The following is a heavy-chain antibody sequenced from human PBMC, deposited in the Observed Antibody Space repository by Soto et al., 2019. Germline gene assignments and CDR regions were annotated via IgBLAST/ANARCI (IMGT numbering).Heavy chain of an antibody. V-gene: IGHV3-23*01. D-gene: IGHD3-22*01. J-gene: IGHJ3*02. Sequence: SLRLSCAASGFTFSSYAMSWVRQAPGKGLEWVSAISGSGGSTYYADSVKGRFTISRDNSKNTLYLQMNSLRAEDTAVYYCAKDQYYYDSSGYYLRVDAFDIWGQGTMVTVSS. CDR1: GFTFSSYA. CDR3: AKDQYYYDSSGYYLRVDAFDI. CDR2: ISGSGGST.